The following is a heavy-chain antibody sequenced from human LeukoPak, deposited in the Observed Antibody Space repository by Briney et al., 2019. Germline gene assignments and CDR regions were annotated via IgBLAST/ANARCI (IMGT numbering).Heavy chain of an antibody. J-gene: IGHJ4*02. Sequence: GGSLRLSCAASGFTFSSYSMNWVRQAPGKGLEWASYISTSSSTIYYADSVKGRFTISRDNSKNTLYLQMNSLRAEDTAVYYCARSRDSHSSGWYGGFDYWGQGTLVTVSS. D-gene: IGHD6-19*01. V-gene: IGHV3-48*01. CDR1: GFTFSSYS. CDR3: ARSRDSHSSGWYGGFDY. CDR2: ISTSSSTI.